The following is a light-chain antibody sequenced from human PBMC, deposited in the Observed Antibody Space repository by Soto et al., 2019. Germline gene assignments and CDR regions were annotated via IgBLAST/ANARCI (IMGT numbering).Light chain of an antibody. CDR2: DVS. J-gene: IGLJ7*01. V-gene: IGLV2-14*01. Sequence: QSALTQPASVSGSPGQSITISCTGTSRDVGGYNYVSWYQQHPGKAPKLMIYDVSNRPSGVSNRFSGSKSGNTASLTISGLQAEDEADYYCSSYTGSSTPLVFGGGTQLTVL. CDR1: SRDVGGYNY. CDR3: SSYTGSSTPLV.